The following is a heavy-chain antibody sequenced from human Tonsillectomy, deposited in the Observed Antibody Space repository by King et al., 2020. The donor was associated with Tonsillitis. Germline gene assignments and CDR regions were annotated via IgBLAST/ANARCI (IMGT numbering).Heavy chain of an antibody. CDR2: IYYSGNT. CDR3: ARSSAVAPFDF. D-gene: IGHD3-10*01. V-gene: IGHV4-59*01. J-gene: IGHJ4*02. Sequence: VQLQESGPGLVKPSETLSLTCTVSGGSLSTYLWSWIRQPPGKGLEWIGYIYYSGNTDYNPSLKSRVTISVDTSKSQLSLILNSVTAADTAVYYCARSSAVAPFDFWGQGTLVTVSS. CDR1: GGSLSTYL.